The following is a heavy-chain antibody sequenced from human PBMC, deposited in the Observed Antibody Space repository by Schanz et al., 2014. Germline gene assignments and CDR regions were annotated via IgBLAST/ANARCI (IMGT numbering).Heavy chain of an antibody. CDR1: GFAFSVYG. D-gene: IGHD5-12*01. Sequence: QVQMVDSGGGVVQPGRSLRLSCAASGFAFSVYGMHWVRQAPGKGPEWVAVIWSDGSTKYYADSVKGRFTISRDNSRNTLYLQMNSLRTEDTAVYYCASRAEYSDYGTYFDFWGQGTLVTVSS. J-gene: IGHJ4*02. V-gene: IGHV3-33*01. CDR3: ASRAEYSDYGTYFDF. CDR2: IWSDGSTK.